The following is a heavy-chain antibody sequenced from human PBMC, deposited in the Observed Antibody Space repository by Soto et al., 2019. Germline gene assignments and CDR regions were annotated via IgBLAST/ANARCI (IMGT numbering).Heavy chain of an antibody. Sequence: EVQLVESGGGLVQPGASLRLSCAASGVTVSNNYMSWVRQAPGKGLEWVSVIYSVGSTSYADSVKGRFTISRDNSKNMVYLQMNSLRADDTAVYYCARNRPETKYGYWGQGTLVTVSS. J-gene: IGHJ4*02. D-gene: IGHD4-17*01. V-gene: IGHV3-66*01. CDR2: IYSVGST. CDR1: GVTVSNNY. CDR3: ARNRPETKYGY.